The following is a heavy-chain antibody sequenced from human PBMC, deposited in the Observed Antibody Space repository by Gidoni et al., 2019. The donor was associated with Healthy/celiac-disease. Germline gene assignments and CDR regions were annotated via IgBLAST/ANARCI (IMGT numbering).Heavy chain of an antibody. CDR2: IYSGGST. Sequence: EVQLVESGGGLVQPGGSLRLSCAASVFTVSSHYMSWVRQAPGKGMGWVSVIYSGGSTYYADSVKGRFTISRDNSKNTLYLQMNSLRAEDTAVYYCARTPVDTAMVPYYYGMDVWGQGTTVTVSS. CDR1: VFTVSSHY. CDR3: ARTPVDTAMVPYYYGMDV. D-gene: IGHD5-18*01. V-gene: IGHV3-66*02. J-gene: IGHJ6*02.